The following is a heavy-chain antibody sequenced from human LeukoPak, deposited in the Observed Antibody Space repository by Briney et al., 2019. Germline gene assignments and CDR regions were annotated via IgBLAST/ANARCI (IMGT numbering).Heavy chain of an antibody. CDR1: GGSFSGYY. J-gene: IGHJ5*02. CDR3: ARAGYYDFWSGYWFDP. D-gene: IGHD3-3*01. Sequence: PSETLSLTCAVYGGSFSGYYWSWIRQPPGKGLEWIGEINHSGSTNYNPSLKSRVTISVDTSKNQFSLKLSSVTAADTAVYYCARAGYYDFWSGYWFDPWGQGTLVTVSS. V-gene: IGHV4-34*01. CDR2: INHSGST.